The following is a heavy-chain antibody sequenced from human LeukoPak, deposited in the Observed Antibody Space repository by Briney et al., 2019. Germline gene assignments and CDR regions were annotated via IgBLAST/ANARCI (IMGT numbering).Heavy chain of an antibody. D-gene: IGHD2-21*02. J-gene: IGHJ4*02. CDR3: VREDTPATANY. Sequence: GGSLRLSCAASGFNFANHAMSWVRQTPGKGLEWVSAISGGGDITYYADSVTGRFTISRDNSKDTLFLQMHSPRPGDTAVYYCVREDTPATANYWGQGTLVTISS. CDR2: ISGGGDIT. CDR1: GFNFANHA. V-gene: IGHV3-23*01.